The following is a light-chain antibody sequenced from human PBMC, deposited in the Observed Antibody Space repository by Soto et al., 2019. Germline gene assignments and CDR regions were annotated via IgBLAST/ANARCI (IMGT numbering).Light chain of an antibody. CDR1: QTISNRL. Sequence: EIVLTQSPGTLSLSPGERATLSCRASQTISNRLLAWYQQKPGQSPRLLIYGASTRATGIPARFSGSGSGTEFTLTISSLQSEDFAVYYCQQYNNWPPTWTFGQVTNVDIX. J-gene: IGKJ1*01. V-gene: IGKV3-15*01. CDR3: QQYNNWPPTWT. CDR2: GAS.